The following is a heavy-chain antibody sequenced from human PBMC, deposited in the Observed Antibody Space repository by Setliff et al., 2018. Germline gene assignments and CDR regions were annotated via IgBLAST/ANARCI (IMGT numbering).Heavy chain of an antibody. J-gene: IGHJ4*02. CDR2: ISWKTGTI. D-gene: IGHD6-19*01. V-gene: IGHV3-9*01. CDR3: ARWVFGSGWFLDY. CDR1: GFTFDDYA. Sequence: LRLSCAASGFTFDDYAMHWVRQVPGKGLEWVSGISWKTGTIGYADSVKGRFTISRDNAKNSLYLQMDSLRAEDTAVYYCARWVFGSGWFLDYWGQGTLVTVSS.